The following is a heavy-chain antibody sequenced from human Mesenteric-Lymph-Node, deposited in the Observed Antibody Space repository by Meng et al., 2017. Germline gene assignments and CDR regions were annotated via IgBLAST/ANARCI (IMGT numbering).Heavy chain of an antibody. CDR1: GFTFSDHH. CDR3: ATSAAAGDS. Sequence: QVQLVESGGGLVKPGVSLRLSCAASGFTFSDHHMTWIRQAPGKGLECISYISSSGNIIHYADSVKGRFTISRDNAKNSLYLQMNSLRADDTALYYCATSAAAGDSWGQGTLVTVSS. J-gene: IGHJ5*01. V-gene: IGHV3-11*01. D-gene: IGHD6-13*01. CDR2: ISSSGNII.